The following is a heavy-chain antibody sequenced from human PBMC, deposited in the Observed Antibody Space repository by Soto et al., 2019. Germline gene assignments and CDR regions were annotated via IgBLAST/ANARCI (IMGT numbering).Heavy chain of an antibody. CDR2: IWYGGTNK. D-gene: IGHD2-15*01. J-gene: IGHJ4*02. V-gene: IGHV3-33*01. Sequence: PGCSPRICRVASEVAVWNYGVHGVRQAPGKGLEWVALIWYGGTNKYYGDSVKGRFTVSRDNSKKTLYLQMNSLRADDTGVYYCVRGGSCRGGSCYPNLDFYGDYEGFDYWGQRPLVTVSS. CDR1: EVAVWNYG. CDR3: VRGGSCRGGSCYPNLDFYGDYEGFDY.